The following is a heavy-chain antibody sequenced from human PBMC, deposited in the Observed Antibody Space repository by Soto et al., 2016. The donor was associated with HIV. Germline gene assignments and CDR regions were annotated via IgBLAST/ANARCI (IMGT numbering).Heavy chain of an antibody. V-gene: IGHV3-33*01. Sequence: VQLVESGGGVVQPGRSLRLSCAASGFIFSTYGMHWVRQAPGKGLEWVAVIWYDGSNKYYADSVKGRFTISRDNSKNTLYLQMNSLRVEDTAVYYCARESGDGSGRAARPPPHYXGQGTLVTVSS. D-gene: IGHD3-3*01. CDR2: IWYDGSNK. CDR1: GFIFSTYG. J-gene: IGHJ4*02. CDR3: ARESGDGSGRAARPPPHY.